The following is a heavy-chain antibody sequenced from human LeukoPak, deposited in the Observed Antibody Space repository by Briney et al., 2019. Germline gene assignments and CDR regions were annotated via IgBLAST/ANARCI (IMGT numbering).Heavy chain of an antibody. J-gene: IGHJ4*02. V-gene: IGHV1-69*04. CDR1: GGTFSSYA. CDR2: IIPILGIA. CDR3: ARGDNRYNWNDGRDY. D-gene: IGHD1-20*01. Sequence: GASVKVSCKASGGTFSSYAISWVRQAPGQGLEWMGRIIPILGIANYAQKFQGRVTITADKSTSTAYMELSSLRSEDTAVYYCARGDNRYNWNDGRDYWGQGTLVTVSS.